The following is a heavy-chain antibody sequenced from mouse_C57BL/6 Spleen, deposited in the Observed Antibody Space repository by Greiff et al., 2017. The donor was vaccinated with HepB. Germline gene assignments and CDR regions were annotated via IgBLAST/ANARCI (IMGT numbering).Heavy chain of an antibody. V-gene: IGHV1-52*01. CDR3: AMGLGRYFDV. Sequence: VPLQQPGAELVRPGSSVPLSCTASVYPFTRSLLPLVKQRPIQGLEWIGNIDPSASETHYNQKFKDKATLTVDKSSSTAYMQLSSLTSEDSAVYYCAMGLGRYFDVWGTGTTVTVSS. CDR1: VYPFTRSL. J-gene: IGHJ1*03. D-gene: IGHD4-1*01. CDR2: IDPSASET.